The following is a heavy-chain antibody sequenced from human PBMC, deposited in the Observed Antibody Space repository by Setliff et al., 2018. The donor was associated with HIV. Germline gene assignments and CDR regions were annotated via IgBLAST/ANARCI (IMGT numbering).Heavy chain of an antibody. CDR1: GYTFTNFG. D-gene: IGHD5-12*01. CDR2: IIPIARIP. V-gene: IGHV1-69*10. J-gene: IGHJ4*02. CDR3: ARGPLYGYDRGYFDY. Sequence: SVKVSCKASGYTFTNFGMNWVRQAPGQGLAWMGGIIPIARIPNYAQKFQDRVTITADESTSTVYMEISSLTSEDTALYYCARGPLYGYDRGYFDYWGQGTLVTVSS.